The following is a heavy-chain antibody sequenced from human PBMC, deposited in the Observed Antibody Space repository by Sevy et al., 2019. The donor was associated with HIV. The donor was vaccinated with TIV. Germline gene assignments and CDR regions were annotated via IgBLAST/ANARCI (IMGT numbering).Heavy chain of an antibody. Sequence: GGSLRLSCAASGFTFSRFWMSWVRQAPGKGLEGVANIKQDGSEKQYVDSVKGRFTISRDNAENSLYLQMSSLRAGDTAVYYCARDRDTVADGTSYYNGMGVWGQGTTVTVSS. J-gene: IGHJ6*02. CDR2: IKQDGSEK. CDR1: GFTFSRFW. CDR3: ARDRDTVADGTSYYNGMGV. V-gene: IGHV3-7*01. D-gene: IGHD6-13*01.